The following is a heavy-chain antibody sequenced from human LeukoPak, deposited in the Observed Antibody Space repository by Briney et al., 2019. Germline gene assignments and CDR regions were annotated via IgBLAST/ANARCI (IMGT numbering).Heavy chain of an antibody. CDR2: INPNSGGT. CDR1: GYTFTGYY. J-gene: IGHJ4*02. CDR3: AREPVAVAGTGLYY. Sequence: ASVKVSCKASGYTFTGYYMHWVRQAPGQGLEWMGWINPNSGGTNYAQKFQGRVTMTRGTSISTAYMELSRLRSDDTAVYYCAREPVAVAGTGLYYWGQGTLVTVSS. V-gene: IGHV1-2*02. D-gene: IGHD6-19*01.